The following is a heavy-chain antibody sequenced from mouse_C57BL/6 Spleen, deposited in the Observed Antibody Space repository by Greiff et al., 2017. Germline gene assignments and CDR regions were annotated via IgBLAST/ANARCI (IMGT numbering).Heavy chain of an antibody. V-gene: IGHV1-69*01. CDR1: GYTFTSYW. CDR3: ARSWSYCLDY. J-gene: IGHJ2*01. CDR2: IDPSARYT. D-gene: IGHD1-1*02. Sequence: QVQLQQSGAELVMPGASVKLSCKASGYTFTSYWMQWVKQRPGQGLEWIGEIDPSARYTNYNQKFKGKSTLTVDKSSSTAYMQLSSLTSEDSAVYYCARSWSYCLDYRGQGTTLTGSS.